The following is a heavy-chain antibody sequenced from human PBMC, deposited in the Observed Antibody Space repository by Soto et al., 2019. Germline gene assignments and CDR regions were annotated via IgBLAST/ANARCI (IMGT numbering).Heavy chain of an antibody. D-gene: IGHD6-19*01. CDR2: ISSSSSYI. CDR3: AREGIAVAGYYFDY. Sequence: EVQLVESGGGLVKPGGSLRLSCAASGFTFSNYSMNLVLQAPGKGLEWVSSISSSSSYIYYADSVKGRFTISRDNAKNSLYLQMNSLRAEDTAVYYCAREGIAVAGYYFDYWGQGTLVTVSS. V-gene: IGHV3-21*01. CDR1: GFTFSNYS. J-gene: IGHJ4*02.